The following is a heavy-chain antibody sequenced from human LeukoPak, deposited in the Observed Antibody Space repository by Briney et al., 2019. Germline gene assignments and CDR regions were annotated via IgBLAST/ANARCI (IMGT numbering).Heavy chain of an antibody. Sequence: GGSLRLSCAASGFTFSDYYMSWIRQAPGKGLEWVSAISGSGGSTYYADSVKGRFTISRDNSKNTLYLQMNSLRAEDTAVYYCAKDTEGYPRYYFDYWGQGTLVTVSS. CDR2: ISGSGGST. V-gene: IGHV3-23*01. CDR3: AKDTEGYPRYYFDY. J-gene: IGHJ4*02. D-gene: IGHD2-2*01. CDR1: GFTFSDYY.